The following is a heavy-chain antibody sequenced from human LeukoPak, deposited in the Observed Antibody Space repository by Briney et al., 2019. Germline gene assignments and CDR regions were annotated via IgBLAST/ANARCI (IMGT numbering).Heavy chain of an antibody. CDR1: GGSFSGYY. J-gene: IGHJ3*02. CDR3: ARDSYTGSHFEDTFDI. CDR2: INHSGST. Sequence: SETLSLTCAVYGGSFSGYYWSWIRQPPGKGLEWIGEINHSGSTNYNPSLKSRVTISVDTSKNQFSLKLSSVTAADTAVYYCARDSYTGSHFEDTFDIWGQGTMVTVSS. V-gene: IGHV4-34*01. D-gene: IGHD1-26*01.